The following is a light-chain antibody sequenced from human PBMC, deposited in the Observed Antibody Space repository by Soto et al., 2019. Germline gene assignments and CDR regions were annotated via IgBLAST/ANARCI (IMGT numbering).Light chain of an antibody. Sequence: DIVLDQAPLSSPVTLGQPASMSCRSSQSLVNNDGNTYLSWLHQRPGQPPRLLIYKVSNRFSGVPDRSSGSGAVTEFTLKISRVEAEDVGVYYCMQATQFYSFGQGTKLEI. CDR3: MQATQFYS. CDR1: QSLVNNDGNTY. CDR2: KVS. J-gene: IGKJ2*03. V-gene: IGKV2-24*01.